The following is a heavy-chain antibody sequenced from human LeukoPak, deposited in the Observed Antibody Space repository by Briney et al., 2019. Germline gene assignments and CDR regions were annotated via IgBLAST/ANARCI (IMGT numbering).Heavy chain of an antibody. D-gene: IGHD2-8*01. J-gene: IGHJ4*02. Sequence: PSETLSLTCTVSGGGSISNYYWSWIRQPPGEALEWIGYIYYSGSTNYNPSLTSRVTVSLDKSKNQLSLNLTSVTAADTAVYFCSRENGAFSPFGYWGQGTLVTVLS. CDR3: SRENGAFSPFGY. V-gene: IGHV4-59*12. CDR2: IYYSGST. CDR1: GGGSISNYY.